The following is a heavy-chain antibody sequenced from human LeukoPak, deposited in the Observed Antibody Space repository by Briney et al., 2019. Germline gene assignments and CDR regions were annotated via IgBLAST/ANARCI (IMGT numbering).Heavy chain of an antibody. CDR1: GGSFSGYY. V-gene: IGHV4-34*01. CDR2: INHSGST. J-gene: IGHJ4*02. CDR3: ASGYSSSWYFGY. Sequence: PSETLSLTCAVYGGSFSGYYWSWIRQPPGKGLEWIGEINHSGSTNYNPSLKSRVTISVGTSKNQFSLKLSSVTAADTAVYYCASGYSSSWYFGYWGQGTLVTVSS. D-gene: IGHD6-13*01.